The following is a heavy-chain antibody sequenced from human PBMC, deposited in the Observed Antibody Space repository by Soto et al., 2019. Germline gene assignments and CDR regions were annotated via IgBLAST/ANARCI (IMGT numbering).Heavy chain of an antibody. D-gene: IGHD6-13*01. CDR3: GRDAGRRFDY. J-gene: IGHJ4*02. Sequence: EVQLVESGGGLVQPGGSLRLSCAASGFTFSSYWMTWARQAPGKGLEWMASMNRDGSEKRYVDSVEGRFTISRDNAKNSLFLQMNRLSPDATAVYYCGRDAGRRFDYWGQGSLVTVSS. CDR1: GFTFSSYW. V-gene: IGHV3-7*01. CDR2: MNRDGSEK.